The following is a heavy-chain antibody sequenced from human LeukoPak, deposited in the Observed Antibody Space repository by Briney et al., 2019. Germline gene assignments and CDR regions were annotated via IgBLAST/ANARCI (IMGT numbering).Heavy chain of an antibody. CDR2: ISYDGSNK. CDR1: GFTFSSYA. V-gene: IGHV3-30*04. J-gene: IGHJ6*02. D-gene: IGHD6-13*01. CDR3: AREAVDSSSWWDYYYYYGMDV. Sequence: GRSLRLSCAASGFTFSSYAMHWVRQAPGKGLEWVAVISYDGSNKYYADSVKGRFTISRDNSKNTLYLQMNSLRAEDTAVYYCAREAVDSSSWWDYYYYYGMDVWDQGTTVTVSS.